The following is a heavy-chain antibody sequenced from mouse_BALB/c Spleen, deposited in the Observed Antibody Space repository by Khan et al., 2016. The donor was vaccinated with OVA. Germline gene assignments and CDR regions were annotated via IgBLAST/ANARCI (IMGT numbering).Heavy chain of an antibody. V-gene: IGHV3-2*02. CDR2: ISYSGST. J-gene: IGHJ2*01. D-gene: IGHD1-2*01. CDR1: GYSITSGYG. Sequence: EVQLQELGPGLVKPSQSLSLTCTVTGYSITSGYGWNWIRQFPGNKLEWMGYISYSGSTNYNPSLKSRISITRDTAKNQFFLQLNSVTTEDTATYYCARTARIKYWGQGTTLTVSS. CDR3: ARTARIKY.